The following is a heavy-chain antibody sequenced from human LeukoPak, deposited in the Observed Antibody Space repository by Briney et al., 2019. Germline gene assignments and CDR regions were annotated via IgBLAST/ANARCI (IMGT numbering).Heavy chain of an antibody. CDR2: ISSDGNTE. V-gene: IGHV3-48*03. D-gene: IGHD3-10*01. J-gene: IGHJ4*02. Sequence: HSGGSLRLSCAASGFRFSSHPMNWVRQAPGKGLEWVSHISSDGNTEYYVDAPRGRFTMSRDNAKNSLFLQINSLRAEDTAVYYCARDSLDGPFVISIDYWGQGALVSVSS. CDR1: GFRFSSHP. CDR3: ARDSLDGPFVISIDY.